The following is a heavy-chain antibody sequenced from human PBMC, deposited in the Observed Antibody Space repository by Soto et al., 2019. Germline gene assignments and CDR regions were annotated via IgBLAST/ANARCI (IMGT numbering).Heavy chain of an antibody. V-gene: IGHV3-30-3*01. J-gene: IGHJ5*02. CDR3: ARDSRIAAAGYNWFDP. CDR2: ISYDGSNK. Sequence: GGSLRLSCAASGFTFSSYAMHWVRQAPGKGLEWVAVISYDGSNKYYADSVKGRFTISRDNSKNTLYLQMNSLRAEDTAVYYCARDSRIAAAGYNWFDPWGQGTLVTVSS. D-gene: IGHD6-13*01. CDR1: GFTFSSYA.